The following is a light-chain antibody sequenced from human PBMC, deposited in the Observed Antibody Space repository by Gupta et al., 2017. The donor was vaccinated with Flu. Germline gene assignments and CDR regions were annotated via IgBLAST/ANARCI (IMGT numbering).Light chain of an antibody. CDR1: QSISSY. J-gene: IGKJ4*01. Sequence: DIQMTQSPSSLSASVGDRVTITCRASQSISSYLNWYQQKPGKAPKLLIYAASSLQSGVPSRFSGSGAGTDFTLIIISLQPEDVATYYCQQSYSTPPLTFGGGTKVEIK. V-gene: IGKV1-39*01. CDR2: AAS. CDR3: QQSYSTPPLT.